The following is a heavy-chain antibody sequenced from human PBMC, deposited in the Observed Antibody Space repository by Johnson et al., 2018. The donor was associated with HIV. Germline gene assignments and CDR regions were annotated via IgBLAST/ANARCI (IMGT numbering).Heavy chain of an antibody. CDR1: GFTFSSYG. Sequence: QPGRSLRLSCAASGFTFSSYGMHWVRQAPGKGLEWVAVISYDGSNKYYADAVKGRFTISRDNSKNTLYLQMNSLRAEDTAVYYCAKAMGGWLLAHAFDIWGQGTMVTISS. V-gene: IGHV3-30*18. CDR2: ISYDGSNK. CDR3: AKAMGGWLLAHAFDI. D-gene: IGHD3-22*01. J-gene: IGHJ3*02.